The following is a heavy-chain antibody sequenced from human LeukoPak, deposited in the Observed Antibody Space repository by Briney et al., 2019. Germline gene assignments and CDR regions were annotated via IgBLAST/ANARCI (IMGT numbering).Heavy chain of an antibody. J-gene: IGHJ5*02. V-gene: IGHV4-31*03. Sequence: SETLSLTCTVSGGSISSGGYYWSWIRQHPGKGLEWIGYVYYSGSTYYNPSLKSRVTISVDTSKNQFSLKLSSVTAADTAVYYCARQATGGYNWFDPWGQGTLVTVSS. CDR2: VYYSGST. CDR1: GGSISSGGYY. CDR3: ARQATGGYNWFDP. D-gene: IGHD5-12*01.